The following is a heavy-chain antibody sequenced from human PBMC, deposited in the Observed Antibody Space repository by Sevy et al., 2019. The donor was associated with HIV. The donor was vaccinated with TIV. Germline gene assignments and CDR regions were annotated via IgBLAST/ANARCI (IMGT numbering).Heavy chain of an antibody. D-gene: IGHD3-3*01. J-gene: IGHJ5*02. CDR1: GFTFSNYG. Sequence: AGSLRLSCAASGFTFSNYGMHWVHQAPGKELEWVAVIRYDGSYEYYADSVKGRFTISRDNAKSTLYLQMNSLRAEDTAVYYCAKTFAISGVLMNPDFDTWGQGTLVTVSS. CDR3: AKTFAISGVLMNPDFDT. CDR2: IRYDGSYE. V-gene: IGHV3-30*02.